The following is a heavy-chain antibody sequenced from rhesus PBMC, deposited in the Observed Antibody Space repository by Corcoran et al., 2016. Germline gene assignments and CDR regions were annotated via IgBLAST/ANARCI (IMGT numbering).Heavy chain of an antibody. J-gene: IGHJ4*01. CDR2: ISESAGTT. CDR1: GFTFSSYE. CDR3: TRGVAGFDY. V-gene: IGHV3-100*02. Sequence: DVQLVESGGGLVKPGGSLRLSCVASGFTFSSYEMHWVRQAPGKGLGWVSVISESAGTTYYADSVKGRFTISRDNAKNSLFLQMNSLRAEDTAVYYCTRGVAGFDYWGQGVLVTVSS. D-gene: IGHD2-33*01.